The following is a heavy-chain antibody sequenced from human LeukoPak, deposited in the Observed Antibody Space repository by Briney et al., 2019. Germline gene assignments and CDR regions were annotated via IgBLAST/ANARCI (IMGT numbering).Heavy chain of an antibody. CDR1: GCSISSSSYY. CDR2: IYYSGST. D-gene: IGHD6-19*01. Sequence: SETLSLTCTVSGCSISSSSYYWGWIRQPPGKGLEWIGSIYYSGSTYYNPSLKSRVTISVDTSKNQFSLKLSSVTAADTAVYYCARLGSGWFLWSQGTLVTVSS. J-gene: IGHJ4*02. V-gene: IGHV4-39*01. CDR3: ARLGSGWFL.